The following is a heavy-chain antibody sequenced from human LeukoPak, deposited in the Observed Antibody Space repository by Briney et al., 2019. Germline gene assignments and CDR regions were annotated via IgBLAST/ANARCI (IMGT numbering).Heavy chain of an antibody. CDR1: GGSFSGYY. J-gene: IGHJ4*02. CDR3: ARGSKSYDYVWGSYRYSKLFDY. V-gene: IGHV4-34*01. D-gene: IGHD3-16*02. Sequence: TETLSLTCAVYGGSFSGYYWSWIRQPPGKGLEWIGEINHSGSTNYNPSLKSRVTISVDTSKNQFSLKLSSVTAADTAVYYCARGSKSYDYVWGSYRYSKLFDYWGQGTLVTVSS. CDR2: INHSGST.